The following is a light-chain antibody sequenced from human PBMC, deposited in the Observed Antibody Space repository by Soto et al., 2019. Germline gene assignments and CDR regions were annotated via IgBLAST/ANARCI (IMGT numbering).Light chain of an antibody. J-gene: IGKJ2*01. CDR2: DIS. V-gene: IGKV3-11*01. CDR1: QSVPSY. CDR3: QQRNAWPRNT. Sequence: EIVLTQFPATLSLSPGDRATLSCRASQSVPSYLAWYQQKPGQAPRLLVYDISNRATGIPARFTGSGSGTDFTLTISSLEPEDSAAYYCQQRNAWPRNTFGQGTKLQI.